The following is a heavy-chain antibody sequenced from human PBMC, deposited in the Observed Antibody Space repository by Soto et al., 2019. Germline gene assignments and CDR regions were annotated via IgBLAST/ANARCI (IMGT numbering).Heavy chain of an antibody. J-gene: IGHJ5*02. D-gene: IGHD3-3*01. CDR3: AREAGGYDFWSGYYFGFDP. CDR1: GGSISSYY. CDR2: IYYSGST. Sequence: SETLSLTCTVSGGSISSYYWSWIRQPPGKGLEWIGYIYYSGSTNYNPSLKSRVTISVDTSKNQFSLKLSSVTAADTAVYYCAREAGGYDFWSGYYFGFDPWGQGTLVTVSS. V-gene: IGHV4-59*01.